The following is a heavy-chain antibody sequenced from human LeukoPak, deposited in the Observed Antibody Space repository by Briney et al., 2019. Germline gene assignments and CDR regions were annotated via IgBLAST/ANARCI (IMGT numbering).Heavy chain of an antibody. CDR3: AKDRGLYGSGSYVDY. CDR2: IYSGGST. CDR1: GFTVSSNY. J-gene: IGHJ4*02. D-gene: IGHD3-10*01. Sequence: GGSLRLSCAASGFTVSSNYMSWVRQAPGKGLEWVSVIYSGGSTYYADSVKGRFTISRDNSKNTLYLQMNSLRAEDTAVYYCAKDRGLYGSGSYVDYWGQGTLVTVSS. V-gene: IGHV3-53*05.